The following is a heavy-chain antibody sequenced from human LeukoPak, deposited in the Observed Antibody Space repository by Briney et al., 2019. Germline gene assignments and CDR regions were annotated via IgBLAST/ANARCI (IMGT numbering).Heavy chain of an antibody. V-gene: IGHV4-38-2*02. CDR1: GYSISSGYY. J-gene: IGHJ4*02. Sequence: RSETLSLTCAVSGYSISSGYYWGWIRQPPGKGLEWIGSIYHSGSMYFNPSLNRRVTISVDTSKNQFSLKLTSVTAADTAVYYCARDPKNDYYYGSSPYYRPFDYWGQGTLVTVSS. D-gene: IGHD3-22*01. CDR2: IYHSGSM. CDR3: ARDPKNDYYYGSSPYYRPFDY.